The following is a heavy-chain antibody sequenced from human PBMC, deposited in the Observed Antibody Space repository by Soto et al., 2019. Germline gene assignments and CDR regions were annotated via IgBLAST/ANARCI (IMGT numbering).Heavy chain of an antibody. CDR3: TTDRTVAGDYFDY. CDR1: GFTFSNAW. V-gene: IGHV3-15*07. J-gene: IGHJ4*02. D-gene: IGHD6-19*01. CDR2: IKSKTDGGTT. Sequence: EVQLVESGGGLVKPGGSLRLSCAASGFTFSNAWMNWVRQAPGKGLEWVGRIKSKTDGGTTDYAAPVKGRFTISRDDSKHTLYLQMNSLKTEDTAVYYCTTDRTVAGDYFDYWGQGTLGTVSS.